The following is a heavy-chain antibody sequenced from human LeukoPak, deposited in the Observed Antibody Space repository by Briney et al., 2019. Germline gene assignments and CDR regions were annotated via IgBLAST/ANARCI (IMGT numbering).Heavy chain of an antibody. CDR1: GFTFTTYW. CDR3: AKVAHYYYGSESYYFFEH. D-gene: IGHD3-10*01. Sequence: GGSLRLSCTASGFTFTTYWMSWVRHPPGKGLEWVASIKQDGTEKYYVDSVKGRFTISRDNAKNSLYLRMNSLRVEDTATYYCAKVAHYYYGSESYYFFEHWGQGTPVTASS. CDR2: IKQDGTEK. J-gene: IGHJ4*02. V-gene: IGHV3-7*01.